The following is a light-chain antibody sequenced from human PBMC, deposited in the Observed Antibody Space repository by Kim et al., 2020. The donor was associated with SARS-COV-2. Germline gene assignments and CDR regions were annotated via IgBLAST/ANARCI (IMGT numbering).Light chain of an antibody. CDR1: SGYSNYK. Sequence: QLVLTQPPSASASLGASVTLTCTLSSGYSNYKVDWYQQRPGKGPRFVMRVRTGGVVGSKGDGIPDRFSVLGSGLNRYLTIKNIQEEDESDYHCGADHGSGSNFVWVFGGGTQLTVL. CDR2: VRTGGVVG. CDR3: GADHGSGSNFVWV. V-gene: IGLV9-49*01. J-gene: IGLJ3*02.